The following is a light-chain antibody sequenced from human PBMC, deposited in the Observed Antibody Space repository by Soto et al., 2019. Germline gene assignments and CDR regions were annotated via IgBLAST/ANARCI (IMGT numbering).Light chain of an antibody. CDR2: GAS. V-gene: IGKV1-9*01. Sequence: DIQLTQSPSFLSASVGDRVTLTCRASQGINNYLAWYQQKPGKAPQLLIFGASNLQSGVPSRFSGCGIETEFSLTISGLQPEDFATYYCQQLHSYPRTFGPGTQVEIK. J-gene: IGKJ1*01. CDR3: QQLHSYPRT. CDR1: QGINNY.